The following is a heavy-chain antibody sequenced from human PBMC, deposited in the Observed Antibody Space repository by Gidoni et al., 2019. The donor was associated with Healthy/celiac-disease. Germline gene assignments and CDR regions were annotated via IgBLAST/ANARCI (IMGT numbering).Heavy chain of an antibody. J-gene: IGHJ6*02. CDR2: ISSSSSYI. CDR1: GFTFSSYS. V-gene: IGHV3-21*01. D-gene: IGHD4-17*01. Sequence: EVQLVESGGGLVKPGGSLRLSCAASGFTFSSYSMNWVRQAPGKGLEWVSSISSSSSYIYYADSVKGRFTISRDNAKNSLYLQMNSLRAEDTAVYYCARDYDTTVTTYDYYYGMDVWGQGTTVTVSS. CDR3: ARDYDTTVTTYDYYYGMDV.